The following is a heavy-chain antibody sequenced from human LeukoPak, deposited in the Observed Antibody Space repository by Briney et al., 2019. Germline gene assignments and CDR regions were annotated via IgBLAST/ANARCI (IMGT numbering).Heavy chain of an antibody. J-gene: IGHJ4*02. D-gene: IGHD3-22*01. CDR1: GYTFTSYG. V-gene: IGHV1-18*01. CDR3: ARERYYYDSSGYRRSEYFDY. Sequence: ASVKVSCKASGYTFTSYGISWVRQAPGQGLEWMGWISAYNGNTNYAQKLQGRVTMTTDTSTSTAYMELRSLRSDDTAVYYCARERYYYDSSGYRRSEYFDYWGQGTLVTVSS. CDR2: ISAYNGNT.